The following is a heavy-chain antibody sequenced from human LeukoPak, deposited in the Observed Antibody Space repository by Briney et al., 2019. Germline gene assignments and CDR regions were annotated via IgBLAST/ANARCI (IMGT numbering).Heavy chain of an antibody. J-gene: IGHJ3*02. D-gene: IGHD3-10*01. CDR3: ARLVRGSSWDAFDI. CDR1: GFTFSSYS. V-gene: IGHV3-21*01. Sequence: GGSLRLSCAASGFTFSSYSMNWVRQAPGKGLEWVSSISSSSSYIYYADSVKGRFTISRDNAENSLYLQMNSLRAEDTAVYYCARLVRGSSWDAFDIWGQGTMVTVSS. CDR2: ISSSSSYI.